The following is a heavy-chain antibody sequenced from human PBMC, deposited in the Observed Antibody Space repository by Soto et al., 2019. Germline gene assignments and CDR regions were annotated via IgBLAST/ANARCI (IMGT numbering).Heavy chain of an antibody. J-gene: IGHJ6*02. V-gene: IGHV3-33*01. CDR1: GFTFSGHA. CDR2: IWYDGSNK. CDR3: ARDGQGLAPYALDV. D-gene: IGHD6-19*01. Sequence: QVQLVESGGGVAQPGRSLSLSCTVSGFTFSGHAMHGVRQAPGKGLEWVTQIWYDGSNKYYAESVKGRFTISRDNSKNTLYLQMNSLRVEDTAVYYCARDGQGLAPYALDVWGQGTSVTVSS.